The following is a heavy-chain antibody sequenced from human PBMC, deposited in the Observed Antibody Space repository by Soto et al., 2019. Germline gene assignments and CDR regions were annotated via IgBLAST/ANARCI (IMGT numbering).Heavy chain of an antibody. Sequence: ASVKVSCKASGYTFTSYDINWVRQATGQGLEWMGWMNPNSGNTGYAQKFQGRVTMTRNTSISTAYMELSSLRSEDTAVYYCARVDIVVVPAAIGCLYYYYGIDVWGQGTTVTVSS. CDR3: ARVDIVVVPAAIGCLYYYYGIDV. V-gene: IGHV1-8*01. CDR1: GYTFTSYD. J-gene: IGHJ6*02. D-gene: IGHD2-2*02. CDR2: MNPNSGNT.